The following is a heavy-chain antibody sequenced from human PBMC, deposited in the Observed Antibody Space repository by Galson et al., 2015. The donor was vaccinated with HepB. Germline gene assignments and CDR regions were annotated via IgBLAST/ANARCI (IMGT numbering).Heavy chain of an antibody. J-gene: IGHJ6*02. Sequence: SVKVSCKASGYTFTSYGISWVRQAPGQGLEWMGWISAYNGNTNYAQKLQGRVTMTTDTSTSTAYMELRSLRSDDTAVYYCARDRHIVVVTGPPFYYYYGMDVWGQGTTVTVSS. CDR1: GYTFTSYG. V-gene: IGHV1-18*04. CDR2: ISAYNGNT. D-gene: IGHD2-21*02. CDR3: ARDRHIVVVTGPPFYYYYGMDV.